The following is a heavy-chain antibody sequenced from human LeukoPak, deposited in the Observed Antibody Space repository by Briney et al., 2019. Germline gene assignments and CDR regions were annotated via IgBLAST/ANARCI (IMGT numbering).Heavy chain of an antibody. Sequence: GESLKISCKGSGYSFTSYWIGWVRQMPGKGLEWMGIIYPGDSDTRYSPSFQGQVTISTDKSISTAYLQWSSLKAPDTAMYYCASAENAMVRGVRGYAFDIWGQGTMVTVSS. CDR2: IYPGDSDT. CDR1: GYSFTSYW. V-gene: IGHV5-51*01. J-gene: IGHJ3*02. CDR3: ASAENAMVRGVRGYAFDI. D-gene: IGHD3-10*01.